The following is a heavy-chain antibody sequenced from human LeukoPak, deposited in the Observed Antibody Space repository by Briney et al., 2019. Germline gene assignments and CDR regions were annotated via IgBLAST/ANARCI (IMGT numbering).Heavy chain of an antibody. Sequence: GGSLRLSCAASGFTFSSYGMHWVRQAPGKGLEWVAVISYDGSNKYYADSVKGRFTISRDNSKNTLYLQMNSLRAEDTAVYYCAKVGSSYYGSGMFDYWGQGTLVTVSS. J-gene: IGHJ4*02. V-gene: IGHV3-30*18. CDR1: GFTFSSYG. D-gene: IGHD3-10*01. CDR3: AKVGSSYYGSGMFDY. CDR2: ISYDGSNK.